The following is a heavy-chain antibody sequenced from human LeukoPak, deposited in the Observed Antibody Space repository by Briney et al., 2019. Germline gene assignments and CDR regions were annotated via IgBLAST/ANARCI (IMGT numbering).Heavy chain of an antibody. D-gene: IGHD4-23*01. Sequence: GGSLRLSCAGSGFTFSSYGMSWVPQAPGKGLEWVSLISGRDSNTYYADSVEGRFIISRDNSKNTLYLQTNSLRAEDTAVYYCAKRSDYGDNGNYFDYWGQGTPVTVSS. CDR2: ISGRDSNT. CDR3: AKRSDYGDNGNYFDY. V-gene: IGHV3-23*01. J-gene: IGHJ4*02. CDR1: GFTFSSYG.